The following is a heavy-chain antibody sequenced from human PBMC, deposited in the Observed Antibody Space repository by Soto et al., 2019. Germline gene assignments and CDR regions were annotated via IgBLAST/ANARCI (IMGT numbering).Heavy chain of an antibody. D-gene: IGHD6-6*01. J-gene: IGHJ6*02. Sequence: GGSLRLSCAASGFTVSNYRMTWVRQAPGKGLEWVSSISSSGYYIHYADYVKGRFTISRDSAKNSVYLQMNSLSAEDTAVYYCAREKEDEGSSSLRVYYGMDAWGQGTTVTVSS. CDR1: GFTVSNYR. CDR2: ISSSGYYI. CDR3: AREKEDEGSSSLRVYYGMDA. V-gene: IGHV3-21*01.